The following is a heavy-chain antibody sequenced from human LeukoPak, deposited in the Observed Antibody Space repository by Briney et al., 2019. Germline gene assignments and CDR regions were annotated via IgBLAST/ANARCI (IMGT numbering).Heavy chain of an antibody. V-gene: IGHV4-31*03. Sequence: SETLSLTCTVSGGSISSGGYYWSWIRQHPGKGLEWIGYIYYSGSTYYNPSLKSRVTISVDTSKNQFSLKLSSVTAADTAVYYCARVLRYFCGGDRYSGYFDYWGQGTLVTVSS. D-gene: IGHD2-21*02. CDR3: ARVLRYFCGGDRYSGYFDY. CDR2: IYYSGST. J-gene: IGHJ4*02. CDR1: GGSISSGGYY.